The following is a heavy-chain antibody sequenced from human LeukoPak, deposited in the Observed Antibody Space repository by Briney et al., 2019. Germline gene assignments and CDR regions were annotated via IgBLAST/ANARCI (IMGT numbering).Heavy chain of an antibody. CDR3: AKRYYDFPLDY. D-gene: IGHD3-3*01. CDR1: GFTFSNYA. CDR2: LGASGTST. V-gene: IGHV3-23*01. J-gene: IGHJ4*02. Sequence: GGSLRLSCAASGFTFSNYAMTWVRQAPGKGLEWVSSLGASGTSTYYADSVKGRFTISRDNSKNTLYLQINNPRVEDTAVYYCAKRYYDFPLDYWGQGTLVTVSS.